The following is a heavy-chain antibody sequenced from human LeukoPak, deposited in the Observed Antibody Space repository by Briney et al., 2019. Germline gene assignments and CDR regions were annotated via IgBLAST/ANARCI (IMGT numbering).Heavy chain of an antibody. CDR2: IKPDGSQT. V-gene: IGHV3-7*01. CDR1: GFTFSYSW. CDR3: FGSGSYSK. J-gene: IGHJ4*02. D-gene: IGHD3-10*01. Sequence: GGSLRLSCAASGFTFSYSWINWVRQALGKGLEWVANIKPDGSQTFYLDSVKGRFTVSRDNAKHLAYLQMNSLRAEDTAVYYCFGSGSYSKWDQGTLVTVSS.